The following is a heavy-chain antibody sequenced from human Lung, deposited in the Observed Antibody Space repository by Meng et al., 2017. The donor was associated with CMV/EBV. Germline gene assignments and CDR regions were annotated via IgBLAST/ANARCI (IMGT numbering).Heavy chain of an antibody. D-gene: IGHD5-12*01. CDR2: IRSKANRYAT. CDR1: GFTFSGSA. CDR3: TRLSDVVD. J-gene: IGHJ4*02. V-gene: IGHV3-73*01. Sequence: GEXXKISCAASGFTFSGSAMHWVRQASGKGLEWVGSIRSKANRYATAYIESVKGRFTISRDDSRKTAYLQMSSLTTEDSAVYYCTRLSDVVDWGLGKLVNGAS.